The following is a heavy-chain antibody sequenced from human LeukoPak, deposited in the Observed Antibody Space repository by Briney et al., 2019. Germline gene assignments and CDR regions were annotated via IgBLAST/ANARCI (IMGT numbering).Heavy chain of an antibody. CDR2: ISGSGGST. J-gene: IGHJ4*02. Sequence: GGSLRLSCAASGFTFSSYAMSWVRQAPGKGLEWVSAISGSGGSTYYADSVKGRFTISRDNSKNTLYLQMNSLRAEDTAVYYCAKDRFPGIAAAGTPDYWGQGTLVTVSS. CDR3: AKDRFPGIAAAGTPDY. D-gene: IGHD6-13*01. CDR1: GFTFSSYA. V-gene: IGHV3-23*01.